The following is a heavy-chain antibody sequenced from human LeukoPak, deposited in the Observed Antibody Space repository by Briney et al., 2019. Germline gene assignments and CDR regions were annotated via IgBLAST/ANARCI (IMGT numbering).Heavy chain of an antibody. J-gene: IGHJ4*02. CDR2: ITAVNGKT. V-gene: IGHV1-3*01. CDR1: GYTFTSYA. CDR3: ARDGGSGGYRY. D-gene: IGHD6-19*01. Sequence: ASVKVSCNASGYTFTSYAMHRVRQAPGQRLEWMVWITAVNGKTNYSQTFQGRVTITRDTSASTAYMELSSLSSEDTAVYYCARDGGSGGYRYWGQGTLVTVSS.